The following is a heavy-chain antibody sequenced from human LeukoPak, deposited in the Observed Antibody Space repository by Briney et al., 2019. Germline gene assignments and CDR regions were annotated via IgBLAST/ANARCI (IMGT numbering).Heavy chain of an antibody. CDR3: AKATSVSYYNY. D-gene: IGHD3-10*01. CDR1: GYTFTGYY. V-gene: IGHV1-46*01. J-gene: IGHJ4*02. CDR2: INPSGGST. Sequence: ASVKVSCKASGYTFTGYYMHWVRQAPGQGLEWMGMINPSGGSTSYAQKFQGRVTITRDTSTSTVYMEVSSLRSEDTAVYYCAKATSVSYYNYWGQGTLVTVSS.